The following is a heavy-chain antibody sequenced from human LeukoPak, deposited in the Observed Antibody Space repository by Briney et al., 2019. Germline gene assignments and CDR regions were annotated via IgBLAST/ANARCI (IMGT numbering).Heavy chain of an antibody. CDR3: AGAGDSIYNYFDY. J-gene: IGHJ4*02. CDR1: GFTFSSYW. CDR2: INTDGSST. D-gene: IGHD4-17*01. Sequence: GGSLRLSCAASGFTFSSYWMHWVRQAPGKGLVWVSRINTDGSSTSYADSVKGRFTISRDNAKNTLYLQMNSLRAEDTAVYYCAGAGDSIYNYFDYWGQGTLVTVSS. V-gene: IGHV3-74*01.